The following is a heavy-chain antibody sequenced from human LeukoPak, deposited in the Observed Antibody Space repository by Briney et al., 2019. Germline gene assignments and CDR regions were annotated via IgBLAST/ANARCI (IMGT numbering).Heavy chain of an antibody. Sequence: GRSLRLSCAASGFTFSSHWMHWVRQAPGKGLVWVSRINSDGSSTSYADSVKGRFTISRDNAKNTLYLQMNRLRAEDTAVYYCARGPPYGSGSYYPGDYWGQGTLVTVSS. D-gene: IGHD3-10*01. J-gene: IGHJ4*02. V-gene: IGHV3-74*01. CDR3: ARGPPYGSGSYYPGDY. CDR2: INSDGSST. CDR1: GFTFSSHW.